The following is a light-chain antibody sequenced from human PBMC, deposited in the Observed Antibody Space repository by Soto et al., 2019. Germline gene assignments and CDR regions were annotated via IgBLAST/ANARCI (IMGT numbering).Light chain of an antibody. Sequence: ETVMPPSPATLSLSPGDRAPLSCRASQSVGIKLAWYQQKPGQAPRILIYDTSTRATGIKARFSGSGSGKDFTITIRRMEPEDFEVYYCKKYNNWQWTFGHGP. CDR3: KKYNNWQWT. V-gene: IGKV3-15*01. CDR1: QSVGIK. J-gene: IGKJ1*01. CDR2: DTS.